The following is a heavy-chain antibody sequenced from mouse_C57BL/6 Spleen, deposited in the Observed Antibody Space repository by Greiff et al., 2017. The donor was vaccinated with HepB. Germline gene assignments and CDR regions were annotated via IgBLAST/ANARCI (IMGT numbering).Heavy chain of an antibody. CDR1: GYSFTSYY. CDR2: IYPGSGNT. V-gene: IGHV1-66*01. D-gene: IGHD1-1*01. J-gene: IGHJ4*01. Sequence: QVHVKQSGPELVKPGASVKISCKASGYSFTSYYIHWVKQRPGQGLEWIGWIYPGSGNTKYNEKFKGKATLTADTSSSTAYMQLSSLTSEDSAVYYCAMGYYGSSYGYAMDYWGQGTSVTVSS. CDR3: AMGYYGSSYGYAMDY.